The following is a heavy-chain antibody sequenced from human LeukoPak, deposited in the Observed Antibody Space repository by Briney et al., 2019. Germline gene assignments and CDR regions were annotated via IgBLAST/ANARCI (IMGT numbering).Heavy chain of an antibody. V-gene: IGHV3-33*06. J-gene: IGHJ4*02. Sequence: DSVKGRFTIPRDDSKNTLYLQMNSLRADDTAVYYCAKNGAYGDVHCPAYSWGQGTLVTVS. CDR3: AKNGAYGDVHCPAYS. D-gene: IGHD2-21*01.